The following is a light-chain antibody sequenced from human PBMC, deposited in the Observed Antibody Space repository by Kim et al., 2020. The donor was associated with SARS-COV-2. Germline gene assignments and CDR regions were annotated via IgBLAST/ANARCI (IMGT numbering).Light chain of an antibody. Sequence: VSPGQTASITCSGDKLEDKYACWYQQKPGQSPVLVIYQDSKRPSGIPERFSGSNSGNTATLTISGTQAMDEADYYCQAWDSSTAWVFGGGTQLTVL. J-gene: IGLJ3*02. CDR3: QAWDSSTAWV. CDR2: QDS. CDR1: KLEDKY. V-gene: IGLV3-1*01.